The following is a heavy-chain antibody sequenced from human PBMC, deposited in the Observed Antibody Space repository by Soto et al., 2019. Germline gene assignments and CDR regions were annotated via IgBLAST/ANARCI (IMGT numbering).Heavy chain of an antibody. Sequence: EVQLLESGGGLVQPGGSLRLSCAASGFTFSSYAMSCVRQAPGKGLEWVSAISGSGGSTYYADSVKGRFTISRDNSKNTLYLQMNSLRAEDTAVYYCAKDPGGAVAGTGYFQHWGQGTLVTVSS. D-gene: IGHD6-19*01. CDR2: ISGSGGST. CDR3: AKDPGGAVAGTGYFQH. J-gene: IGHJ1*01. CDR1: GFTFSSYA. V-gene: IGHV3-23*01.